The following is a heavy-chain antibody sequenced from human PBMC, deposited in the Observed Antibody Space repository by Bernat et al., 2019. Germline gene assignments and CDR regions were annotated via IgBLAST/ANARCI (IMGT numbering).Heavy chain of an antibody. J-gene: IGHJ5*02. V-gene: IGHV3-74*03. CDR2: IRSDGSSA. D-gene: IGHD1-1*01. Sequence: EEQLVESGGGLIQAGGSLRLSCRASGFLISSYWMHWVRLVPGKGLQWVSRIRSDGSSATYADFVQGRFSISRNNVKNTLYLQMDGLRGEDTATYFCARQQSNWEVHWLDPWGQGTRVTVTS. CDR3: ARQQSNWEVHWLDP. CDR1: GFLISSYW.